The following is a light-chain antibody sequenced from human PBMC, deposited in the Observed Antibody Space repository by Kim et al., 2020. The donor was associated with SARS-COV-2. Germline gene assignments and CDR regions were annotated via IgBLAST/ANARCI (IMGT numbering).Light chain of an antibody. V-gene: IGLV3-19*01. CDR2: GKN. CDR1: SLRSYY. Sequence: SSELTQDPAVSVALGQTVRITCQGDSLRSYYATWYQQKPGQAPILVIYGKNLRPSGIPDRFSGSSSGNTASLTITGTQAGDEADYYCNSRDSNDNVLFGG. J-gene: IGLJ2*01. CDR3: NSRDSNDNVL.